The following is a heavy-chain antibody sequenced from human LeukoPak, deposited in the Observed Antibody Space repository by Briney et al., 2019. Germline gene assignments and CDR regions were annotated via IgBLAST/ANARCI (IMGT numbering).Heavy chain of an antibody. D-gene: IGHD2-21*01. CDR1: GFTFSSYW. CDR2: ISGGGRTT. Sequence: GGSLRLSCAASGFTFSSYWMHWVRQAPGKGLQWVSVISGGGRTTEYADSVKGRFTVSRDNSVNTLSLHMDSLRVEDTAIYYCAKNVVFTRYFDSWGQGTLVTVSS. CDR3: AKNVVFTRYFDS. J-gene: IGHJ4*02. V-gene: IGHV3-23*01.